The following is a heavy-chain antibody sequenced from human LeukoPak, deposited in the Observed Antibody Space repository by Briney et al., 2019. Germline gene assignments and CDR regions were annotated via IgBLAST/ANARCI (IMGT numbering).Heavy chain of an antibody. CDR1: GFTFSSHG. CDR3: ARGRGSGWYYAFDI. D-gene: IGHD6-19*01. J-gene: IGHJ3*02. CDR2: ISYDGSNK. V-gene: IGHV3-33*01. Sequence: GGSLRLSCAASGFTFSSHGMHWVRQAPGKGLEWVAVISYDGSNKFYADSVRGRFTISRDNSKKTLYVQINSLRAEDTAVYYCARGRGSGWYYAFDIWGQGTMVTLSS.